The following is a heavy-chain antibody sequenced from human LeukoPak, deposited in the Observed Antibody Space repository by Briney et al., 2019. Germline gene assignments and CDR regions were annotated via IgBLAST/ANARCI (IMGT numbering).Heavy chain of an antibody. Sequence: GASVKVSCKASGYTFTTYAMNWVRQAPGQGLEWMGWINTNTGNPTYAQGFTGRFVFPLDTSVSTAYLQISSLKAEDTAVYYCARRSMVQHMDVWGKGTTVTVSS. CDR1: GYTFTTYA. D-gene: IGHD3-10*01. J-gene: IGHJ6*03. CDR2: INTNTGNP. CDR3: ARRSMVQHMDV. V-gene: IGHV7-4-1*02.